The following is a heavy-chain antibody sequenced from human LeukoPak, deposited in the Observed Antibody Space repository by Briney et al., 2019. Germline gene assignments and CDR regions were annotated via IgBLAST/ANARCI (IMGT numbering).Heavy chain of an antibody. CDR3: AKGFDFWSGYEYYYYYYMDV. Sequence: GGSLRLSCAASGFTFHSYTMHWVRQAPGKGLEWVSSITSGGDYIYYADSVKGRFTTSRDNAKNSLSLQLNSLRAEDTAVYYCAKGFDFWSGYEYYYYYYMDVWGKGTTVTVSS. V-gene: IGHV3-21*04. J-gene: IGHJ6*03. D-gene: IGHD3-3*01. CDR1: GFTFHSYT. CDR2: ITSGGDYI.